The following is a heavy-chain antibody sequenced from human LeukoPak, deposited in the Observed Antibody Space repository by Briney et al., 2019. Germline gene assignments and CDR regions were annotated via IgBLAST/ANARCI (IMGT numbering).Heavy chain of an antibody. CDR1: GYTLTELS. V-gene: IGHV1-46*01. D-gene: IGHD1-26*01. CDR2: INPSGGST. CDR3: ARGAIDYYFDY. Sequence: ASVKVSCKVSGYTLTELSMHWVRQAPGKGLEWMGIINPSGGSTSYAQKFQGRVTMTRDTSTSTVYMELSSLRSEDTAVYYCARGAIDYYFDYWGQGTLVTVSS. J-gene: IGHJ4*02.